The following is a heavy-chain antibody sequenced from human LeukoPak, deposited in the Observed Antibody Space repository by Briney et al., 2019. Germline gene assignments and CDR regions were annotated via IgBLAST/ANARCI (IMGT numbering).Heavy chain of an antibody. CDR3: AVPYCSSTSCYPYYFDY. D-gene: IGHD2-2*01. CDR1: GYTFTSYG. CDR2: ISAYNGNT. J-gene: IGHJ4*02. Sequence: ATVKVSCKASGYTFTSYGISWVRQAPGQGLEWMGWISAYNGNTNYAQKLQGRVTMTTDTSTSTAYMELRSLRSDDTAVYYCAVPYCSSTSCYPYYFDYWGQGTLVTVSS. V-gene: IGHV1-18*01.